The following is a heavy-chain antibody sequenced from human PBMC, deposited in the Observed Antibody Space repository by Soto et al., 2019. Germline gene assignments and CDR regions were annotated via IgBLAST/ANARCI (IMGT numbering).Heavy chain of an antibody. V-gene: IGHV1-8*01. CDR3: SRDYPNCSGGSCYDY. CDR1: GYTFTSYD. J-gene: IGHJ4*02. CDR2: MNPNSANT. D-gene: IGHD2-15*01. Sequence: QVQLVQSGAEVKKPGASVKVSCKASGYTFTSYDINWVRQATGQGLEWMGWMNPNSANTGNAQKFQGRVTMTRNTSISTAYMELSSLRSEDTAVYYCSRDYPNCSGGSCYDYWGQGTLVTVSS.